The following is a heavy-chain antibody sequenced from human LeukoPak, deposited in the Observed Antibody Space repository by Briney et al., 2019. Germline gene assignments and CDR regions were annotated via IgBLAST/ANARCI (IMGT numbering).Heavy chain of an antibody. Sequence: GGSLRLSCAASGFTFSRYAMHWVRQAPGKGLESVSAISSNGGSTYYANSVKGRFTISRDNSKNTLYLQMGSLRAEDLAVYYCARDFGLTGKVNYWGQGTLVTVSS. J-gene: IGHJ4*02. CDR3: ARDFGLTGKVNY. V-gene: IGHV3-64*01. CDR2: ISSNGGST. D-gene: IGHD1-20*01. CDR1: GFTFSRYA.